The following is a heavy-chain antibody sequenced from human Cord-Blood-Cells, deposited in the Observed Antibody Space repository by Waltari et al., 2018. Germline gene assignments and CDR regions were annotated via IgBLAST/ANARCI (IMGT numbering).Heavy chain of an antibody. V-gene: IGHV1-46*01. Sequence: QVQLVQSGAEVKKPGASVTVSCKASGYTFTSYYMHWVRQAPGQGLEWMGIINPSGGSTSYAQKFQGRVTMTRDTSTSTVYMELSSLRSEDTAVYYCASVTVGGSYDYWGQGTLVTVSS. CDR1: GYTFTSYY. CDR3: ASVTVGGSYDY. CDR2: INPSGGST. J-gene: IGHJ4*02. D-gene: IGHD1-26*01.